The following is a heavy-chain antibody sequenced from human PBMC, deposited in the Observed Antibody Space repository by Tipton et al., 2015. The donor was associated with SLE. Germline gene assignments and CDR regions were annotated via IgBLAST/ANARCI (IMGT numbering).Heavy chain of an antibody. CDR1: GYTFTNYG. CDR2: ISTANGHT. J-gene: IGHJ4*02. D-gene: IGHD7-27*01. CDR3: ARDGTGPVAFDY. V-gene: IGHV1-18*01. Sequence: QLVQSGAELKKPGASVKVSCKASGYTFTNYGVSWVRQAPGQGLEWMGWISTANGHTNYAENLQGRVTMTTDTSTGTAYMELRSLRSEDTAVYYCARDGTGPVAFDYWGQGTLVTVSS.